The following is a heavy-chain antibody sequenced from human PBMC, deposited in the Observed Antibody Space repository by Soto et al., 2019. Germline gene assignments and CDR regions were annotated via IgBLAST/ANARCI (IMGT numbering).Heavy chain of an antibody. CDR2: IYYSGST. V-gene: IGHV4-31*03. D-gene: IGHD3-3*01. J-gene: IGHJ4*02. CDR3: ARKSEVEWLPHFDY. Sequence: SETLSLTCTVPGGSISSGGYYWSWIRQHPGKGLEWIGYIYYSGSTYYNPSLKSRVTISVDTSKNQFSLKLSSVTAADTAVYYCARKSEVEWLPHFDYWGQGTLVTVSS. CDR1: GGSISSGGYY.